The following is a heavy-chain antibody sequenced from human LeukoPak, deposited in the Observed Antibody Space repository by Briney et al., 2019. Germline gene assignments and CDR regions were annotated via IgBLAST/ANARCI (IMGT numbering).Heavy chain of an antibody. Sequence: SVKVSCKASGGTFSSYAISWVRQAPGQGLEWMGRIIPIFGIANYAQKFQGRVTITADKSTSTAYVELSSLRSEDTAVYYCARGSAVAPDCGYYWGQGPLVTVSS. CDR2: IIPIFGIA. J-gene: IGHJ4*02. V-gene: IGHV1-69*04. CDR3: ARGSAVAPDCGYY. CDR1: GGTFSSYA. D-gene: IGHD2-15*01.